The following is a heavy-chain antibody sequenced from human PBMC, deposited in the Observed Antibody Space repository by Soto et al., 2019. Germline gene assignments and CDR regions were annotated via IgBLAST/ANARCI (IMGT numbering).Heavy chain of an antibody. J-gene: IGHJ6*02. V-gene: IGHV5-51*01. D-gene: IGHD5-12*01. CDR1: GYSFTSYW. CDR3: ARVVATIVGSETGGMDV. Sequence: PGESLKISCKGSGYSFTSYWIGWVRQMPGKGLEWMGIIYPGDSDTRYSPSFQGQVTISADKSISTAYLQRSSLKASDTAMYYCARVVATIVGSETGGMDVWGQGTTVTVSS. CDR2: IYPGDSDT.